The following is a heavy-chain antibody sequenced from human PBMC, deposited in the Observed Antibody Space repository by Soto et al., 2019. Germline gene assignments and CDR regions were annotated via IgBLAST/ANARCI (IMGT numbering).Heavy chain of an antibody. Sequence: QVRLQESGPGLVKPSETLSLTCAVSGASVRSYHWSWIRQAAGKGLEWIGRVQMSGTTNYNPSLKTRVTMSLDTSKNEVSLRMTSVTAADTAVYFCAKDHSTMRRFDPWGQGILVTVSS. CDR2: VQMSGTT. J-gene: IGHJ5*02. CDR1: GASVRSYH. V-gene: IGHV4-4*07. CDR3: AKDHSTMRRFDP. D-gene: IGHD1-1*01.